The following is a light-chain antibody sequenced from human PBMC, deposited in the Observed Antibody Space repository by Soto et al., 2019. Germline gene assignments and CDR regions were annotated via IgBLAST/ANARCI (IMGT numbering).Light chain of an antibody. CDR2: EGT. J-gene: IGLJ3*02. Sequence: QSALTQPASVSGSPGQSITISCTGTNSDVLSYDAVSWYQHHPGKAPKLIIYEGTKRPSGISNRFSGPKSGNMASLTISGLQAEDEADYYCCSYAYSSFCVFGGGTKVTVL. CDR3: CSYAYSSFCV. CDR1: NSDVLSYDA. V-gene: IGLV2-23*01.